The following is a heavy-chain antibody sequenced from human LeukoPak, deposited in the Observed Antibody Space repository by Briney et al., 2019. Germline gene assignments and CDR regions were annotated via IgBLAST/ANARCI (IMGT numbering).Heavy chain of an antibody. D-gene: IGHD4-17*01. CDR1: GASISSYY. V-gene: IGHV4-59*08. CDR3: ARDRGRRVYGALGNAFDI. CDR2: IYYIGST. J-gene: IGHJ3*02. Sequence: PSETLSLTCTVSGASISSYYWSWIRQPPGKGLEWIGYIYYIGSTNYNPSLKSRVTISVDTSKNQFSLKLSSVTAADTAVYYCARDRGRRVYGALGNAFDIWGQGTMVTVSS.